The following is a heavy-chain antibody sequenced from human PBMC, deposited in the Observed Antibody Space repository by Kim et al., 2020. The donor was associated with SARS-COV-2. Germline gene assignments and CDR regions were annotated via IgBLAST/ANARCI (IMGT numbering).Heavy chain of an antibody. V-gene: IGHV1-69*13. CDR2: IIPIFGTA. J-gene: IGHJ4*02. Sequence: SVKVSCKASGGTFSSYAISWVRQAPGQGLEWMGGIIPIFGTANYAQKFQGRVTITADESTSTAYMELSSLRSEDTAVYYCARDTAGGDTAMAYNYWGQGTLVTVSS. CDR1: GGTFSSYA. D-gene: IGHD5-18*01. CDR3: ARDTAGGDTAMAYNY.